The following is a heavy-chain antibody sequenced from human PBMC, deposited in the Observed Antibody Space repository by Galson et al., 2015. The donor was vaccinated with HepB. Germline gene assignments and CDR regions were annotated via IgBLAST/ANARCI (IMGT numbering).Heavy chain of an antibody. J-gene: IGHJ4*02. CDR1: GFTFSSYA. CDR3: AKRLGYCSGGSCGD. D-gene: IGHD2-15*01. Sequence: SLRLSCAASGFTFSSYAMSWVRQAPGKGLEWVSAISGSGGSTYYADSVKGRFTISRDNSKNTLYLQMNSLRAEDTAVYYCAKRLGYCSGGSCGDWGQGTLVTVSS. CDR2: ISGSGGST. V-gene: IGHV3-23*01.